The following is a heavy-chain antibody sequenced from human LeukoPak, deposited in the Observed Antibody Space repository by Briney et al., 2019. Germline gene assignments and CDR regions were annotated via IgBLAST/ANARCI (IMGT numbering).Heavy chain of an antibody. J-gene: IGHJ4*02. D-gene: IGHD3-22*01. Sequence: ASVKVSCKASGYTFTSYYMHWVRQAPGQGLEWMGIINPSGGSTSYAQKFQGRVTMTRDTSTSTVYMELSSLRSEDTAVYYCARAAKDITMIVVVKIPELRFDYWGQGTLVTVSS. CDR3: ARAAKDITMIVVVKIPELRFDY. CDR1: GYTFTSYY. CDR2: INPSGGST. V-gene: IGHV1-46*01.